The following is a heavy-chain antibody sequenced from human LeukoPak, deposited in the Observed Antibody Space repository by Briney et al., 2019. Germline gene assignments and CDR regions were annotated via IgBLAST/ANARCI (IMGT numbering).Heavy chain of an antibody. V-gene: IGHV4-4*07. CDR3: ARIIVDTAMVDY. Sequence: SETLSLTCTVSGGSISSYYWSWIRQPAGKGLEWIGRIYTSGSTNYNPSLKSRVTMSVDTSKNQFSLKLSSVTAADTVVYYCARIIVDTAMVDYWGQGTLVTVSS. D-gene: IGHD5-18*01. CDR2: IYTSGST. CDR1: GGSISSYY. J-gene: IGHJ4*02.